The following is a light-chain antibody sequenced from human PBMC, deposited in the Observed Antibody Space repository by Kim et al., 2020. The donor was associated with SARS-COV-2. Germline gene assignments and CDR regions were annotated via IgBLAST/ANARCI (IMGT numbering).Light chain of an antibody. CDR1: QSITTTY. CDR3: QQCPTSPQT. Sequence: EIVLTQSPDTLSLSPGERATLTCRASQSITTTYLAWYQQRPGQAPRLLIYGVSIRATHIPDRFSGSWSGTDFTLTISRLEHEDFAVYYCQQCPTSPQTFGQGTKLEI. V-gene: IGKV3-20*01. CDR2: GVS. J-gene: IGKJ2*01.